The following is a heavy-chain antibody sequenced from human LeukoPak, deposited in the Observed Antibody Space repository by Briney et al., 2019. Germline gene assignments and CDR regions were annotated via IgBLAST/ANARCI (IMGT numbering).Heavy chain of an antibody. V-gene: IGHV4-34*01. J-gene: IGHJ4*02. D-gene: IGHD2-2*02. CDR1: GGSISGYY. Sequence: SETLSLTCTVSGGSISGYYWSWIRQPPGKGLEWIGEINHSGSTNYNPSLKSRVTISVDTSKNQFSLKLSSVTAADTAVYYCARKRRGYRRYIDYWGQGTLVTVSS. CDR2: INHSGST. CDR3: ARKRRGYRRYIDY.